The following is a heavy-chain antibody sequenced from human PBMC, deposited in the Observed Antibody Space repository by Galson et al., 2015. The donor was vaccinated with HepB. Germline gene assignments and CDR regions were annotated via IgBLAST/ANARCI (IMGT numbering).Heavy chain of an antibody. Sequence: SVKVSCKASGGTFRRYAFSGVRQAHGRGIEWMGGIIPVFDTTQYEQTFQGRVTITAGESTSKDYRVLSSLRSEDTAVYYCATDDGAGYYYYFSMDVWGQGTTVTVSS. CDR1: GGTFRRYA. V-gene: IGHV1-69*13. CDR3: ATDDGAGYYYYFSMDV. D-gene: IGHD4-17*01. CDR2: IIPVFDTT. J-gene: IGHJ6*02.